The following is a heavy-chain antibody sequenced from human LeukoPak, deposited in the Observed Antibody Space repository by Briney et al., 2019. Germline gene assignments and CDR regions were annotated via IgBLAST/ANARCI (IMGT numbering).Heavy chain of an antibody. CDR3: ARDQYNVIDS. CDR2: FDPEDGET. CDR1: GYTLTELS. Sequence: AASVKVSCKVSGYTLTELSMHWVRQAPGKGLEWMGGFDPEDGETIYAQKFQGRVTITTDTVASTSYMELSSLRSEDTAVYYCARDQYNVIDSWGQGTLVTVSS. D-gene: IGHD1-14*01. J-gene: IGHJ4*02. V-gene: IGHV1-24*01.